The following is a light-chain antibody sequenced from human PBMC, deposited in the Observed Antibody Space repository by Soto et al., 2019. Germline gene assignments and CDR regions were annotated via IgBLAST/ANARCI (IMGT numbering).Light chain of an antibody. CDR1: QSVSNNF. Sequence: EIVLTQSPGTLSLSPGERATLSCRTSQSVSNNFLAWYQQKPGQAPRLLIYGASSRATGIPDRFSGSGSGTDFTLTISRLEPEDFAVYYCQQYGSSPRTFGQGTKVELK. CDR3: QQYGSSPRT. CDR2: GAS. V-gene: IGKV3-20*01. J-gene: IGKJ1*01.